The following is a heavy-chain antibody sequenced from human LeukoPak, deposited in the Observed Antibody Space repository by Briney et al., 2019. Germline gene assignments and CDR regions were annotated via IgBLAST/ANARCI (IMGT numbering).Heavy chain of an antibody. CDR1: GYTFTGYY. D-gene: IGHD3-22*01. J-gene: IGHJ4*02. CDR2: INPNSGGT. V-gene: IGHV1-2*02. CDR3: ARARYDSSGYYGY. Sequence: ASVKVSCKASGYTFTGYYMHWVRQAPGQGLEWMGWINPNSGGTNYAQKFRGRVTMTRDTSISTAYMELSRLRSDDTAVYYCARARYDSSGYYGYWGQGTLVTVSS.